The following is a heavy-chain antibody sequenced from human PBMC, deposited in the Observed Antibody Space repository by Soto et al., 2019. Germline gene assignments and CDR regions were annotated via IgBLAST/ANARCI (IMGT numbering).Heavy chain of an antibody. CDR2: INAGNGNT. J-gene: IGHJ4*02. CDR1: GYTFTSYA. CDR3: ARVALSVGSAAMPHSWFLAFDD. Sequence: ASVKVSCKASGYTFTSYAMHWVRQAPGQRLEWMGWINAGNGNTKYSQKFQGRVTITRDTSASTAYMELSSLRSEDTAVYYCARVALSVGSAAMPHSWFLAFDDWGQGTLVTVSS. D-gene: IGHD2-2*01. V-gene: IGHV1-3*01.